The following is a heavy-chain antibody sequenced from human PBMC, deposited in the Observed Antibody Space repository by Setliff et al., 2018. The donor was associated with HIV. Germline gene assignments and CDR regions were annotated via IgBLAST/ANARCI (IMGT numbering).Heavy chain of an antibody. D-gene: IGHD3-10*01. CDR1: GYSFTSYA. J-gene: IGHJ4*02. CDR3: ARVGGALLWFGELTHFDY. Sequence: ASVKVSCKASGYSFTSYAINWVRQAPGQGLEWMGWINTNTGNPTYAQVFTGLFVFSFDTSVSTAYLQISSLKAEDTAVYFCARVGGALLWFGELTHFDYWGQGTLVTVSS. CDR2: INTNTGNP. V-gene: IGHV7-4-1*02.